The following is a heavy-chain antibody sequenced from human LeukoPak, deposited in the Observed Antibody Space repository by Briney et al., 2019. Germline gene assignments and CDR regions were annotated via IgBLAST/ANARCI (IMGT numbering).Heavy chain of an antibody. V-gene: IGHV4-30-4*08. Sequence: SQTLSLTCSVSGGSISSGDYFWSWIRQPPGQGLEWIGYIYRSGSTYYSPSLKSRASISLDTSKNQFSLKLSSVTAADTAVYYCARANYAYGDYWGQGTLVTVSS. D-gene: IGHD2-2*01. CDR3: ARANYAYGDY. J-gene: IGHJ4*02. CDR2: IYRSGST. CDR1: GGSISSGDYF.